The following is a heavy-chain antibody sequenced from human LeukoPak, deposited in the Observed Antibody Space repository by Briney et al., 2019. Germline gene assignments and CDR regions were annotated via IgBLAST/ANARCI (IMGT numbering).Heavy chain of an antibody. D-gene: IGHD3-22*01. CDR1: GDSISRYY. CDR3: ARHLPYYYDSSGYLISPYYYGMDV. CDR2: IYYSGST. V-gene: IGHV4-59*08. J-gene: IGHJ6*02. Sequence: SETLSLTCIISGDSISRYYWSWIRQPPGKGLEWIGYIYYSGSTNYNPSLKSRVTISVDTSKNQFSLKLSSVTAADTAVYYCARHLPYYYDSSGYLISPYYYGMDVWGQGTTVTVSS.